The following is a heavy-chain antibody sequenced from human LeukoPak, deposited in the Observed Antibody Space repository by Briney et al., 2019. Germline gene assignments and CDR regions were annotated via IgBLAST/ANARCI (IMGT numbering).Heavy chain of an antibody. CDR1: GFTFSSYG. J-gene: IGHJ4*02. V-gene: IGHV3-7*01. CDR2: IRQDGSDK. CDR3: ARVSTGSGNDYLDY. Sequence: GGSLRLSCAASGFTFSSYGMHWVRQAPGKGLEWVANIRQDGSDKYYVDSVKGRFTISRDNAKNSLYMQMNSLRAEDTAVYYCARVSTGSGNDYLDYWGQGTLVTVSS. D-gene: IGHD2-15*01.